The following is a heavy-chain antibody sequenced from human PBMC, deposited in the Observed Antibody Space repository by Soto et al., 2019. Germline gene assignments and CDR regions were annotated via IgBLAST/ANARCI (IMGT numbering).Heavy chain of an antibody. Sequence: PGGSLRLSCAASGFTFSSYAMSWVRQAPGKGLEWVSAISGSGGSTYYADSVKGRFTISRDNSKNTLYLQMNSLRAEDTAVYYCAKERRPVTWRSVGSGPPYFDYWGQGTLVTVSS. V-gene: IGHV3-23*01. CDR1: GFTFSSYA. CDR3: AKERRPVTWRSVGSGPPYFDY. J-gene: IGHJ4*02. CDR2: ISGSGGST. D-gene: IGHD4-17*01.